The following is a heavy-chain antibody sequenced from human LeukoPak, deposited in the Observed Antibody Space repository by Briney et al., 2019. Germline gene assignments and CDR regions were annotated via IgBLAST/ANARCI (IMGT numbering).Heavy chain of an antibody. D-gene: IGHD2-2*01. CDR3: AKAHCSSTSCSTDY. CDR2: ISVSGSQT. Sequence: GGSLRLSCVASGFTFSAYAVGWVRRAPGMGLEWVSSISVSGSQTDYADSVKGRFTISRDNSKNTLYLQMSSLRAEDTAVYYCAKAHCSSTSCSTDYWGQGTLVTVSS. V-gene: IGHV3-23*01. CDR1: GFTFSAYA. J-gene: IGHJ4*02.